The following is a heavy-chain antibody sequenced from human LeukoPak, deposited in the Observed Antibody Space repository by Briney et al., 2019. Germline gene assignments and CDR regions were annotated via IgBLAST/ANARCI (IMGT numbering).Heavy chain of an antibody. CDR3: ARTDSGSYEWFDP. V-gene: IGHV4-59*01. Sequence: SETLSLTCTVSGGSISSYYWSWIRQPPGKGLEWIGYIYYSGSTNYNPSLKSRVTISVDTSKNQFSLKLSSATAADTAVYYCARTDSGSYEWFDPWGQGTLVTVSS. D-gene: IGHD1-26*01. CDR1: GGSISSYY. CDR2: IYYSGST. J-gene: IGHJ5*02.